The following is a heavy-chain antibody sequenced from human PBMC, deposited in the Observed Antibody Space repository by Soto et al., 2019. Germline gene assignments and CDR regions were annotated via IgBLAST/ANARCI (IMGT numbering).Heavy chain of an antibody. V-gene: IGHV3-23*01. Sequence: PGGSLRLSCVASGLTFGSRAMSWVRQAPGEGLQWVSTITDTRGDAKYADSVRGRFVISRDNSKKTLYLQMTSLTAEGSAMYFCARGSTDSYPGSRIFDFWGRGTLVTVSS. CDR2: ITDTRGDA. D-gene: IGHD3-10*01. CDR1: GLTFGSRA. J-gene: IGHJ4*02. CDR3: ARGSTDSYPGSRIFDF.